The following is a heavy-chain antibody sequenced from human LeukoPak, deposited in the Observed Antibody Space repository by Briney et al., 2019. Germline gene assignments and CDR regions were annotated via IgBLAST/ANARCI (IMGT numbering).Heavy chain of an antibody. D-gene: IGHD6-13*01. CDR1: HYSITSGYY. CDR2: IYYSGST. V-gene: IGHV4-38-2*01. CDR3: ARQLSSSKTPYFDY. Sequence: SETLSLTCSVSHYSITSGYYWGWIRQPPGKGLEWIGSIYYSGSTYYNPSLKSRVTISVDTSKNQFSLKLSSVTAADTAVYYCARQLSSSKTPYFDYWGQGTLVTVSS. J-gene: IGHJ4*02.